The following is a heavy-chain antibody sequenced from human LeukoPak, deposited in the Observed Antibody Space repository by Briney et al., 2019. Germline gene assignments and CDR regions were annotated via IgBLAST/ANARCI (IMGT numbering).Heavy chain of an antibody. V-gene: IGHV4-61*01. CDR3: ARGPSGYFNY. D-gene: IGHD3-22*01. CDR1: GGSVSSGNYY. CDR2: IYNSGST. J-gene: IGHJ4*02. Sequence: SETLSLTCTVSGGSVSSGNYYWSWIRQPPGKGLEWIGYIYNSGSTNYNPSLKSRVTISVDTSKNQFSLKLSSMTAADTAVYYCARGPSGYFNYWGQGTLATVSS.